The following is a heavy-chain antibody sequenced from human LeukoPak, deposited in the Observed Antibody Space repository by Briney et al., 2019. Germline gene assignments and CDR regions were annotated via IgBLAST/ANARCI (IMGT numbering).Heavy chain of an antibody. CDR1: GFTFSSYG. Sequence: SGGSLRLSCAASGFTFSSYGMHWVRQAPGKGLEWVAVIWYDGSNKYYADSVKGRFTISRDNSKNTLYLQMNSLRAEDTAVYYCAKVLDPNSGIDYWGQGTLVTVSS. CDR2: IWYDGSNK. CDR3: AKVLDPNSGIDY. J-gene: IGHJ4*02. D-gene: IGHD1-14*01. V-gene: IGHV3-33*06.